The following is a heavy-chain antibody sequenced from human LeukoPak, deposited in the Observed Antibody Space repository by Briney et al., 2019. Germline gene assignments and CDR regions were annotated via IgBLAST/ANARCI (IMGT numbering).Heavy chain of an antibody. V-gene: IGHV1-46*03. CDR1: GYGFTSYY. CDR2: INPSVGGT. D-gene: IGHD3-10*01. CDR3: ARHGSGRYYPAEGRVVY. J-gene: IGHJ4*02. Sequence: AASVKVSCKAFGYGFTSYYIHWVRQAPGQGLEWMGIINPSVGGTTYARKFQGRVTMPTYTSTSTVYMELTSLISEATAVYYCARHGSGRYYPAEGRVVYWGQGTLVTVSS.